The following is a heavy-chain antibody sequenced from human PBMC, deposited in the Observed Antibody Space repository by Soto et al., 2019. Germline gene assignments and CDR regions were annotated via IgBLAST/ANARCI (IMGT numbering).Heavy chain of an antibody. CDR3: AGQTFTIAAASFGTSNWFDP. Sequence: SETLSLTCTVSGVSINSPSHYWGWFRQPPWKGLEWIGSVFYSGRSYSTPSLKSRVTISVDTSKNQFSLSLTSVTASDTAVYFCAGQTFTIAAASFGTSNWFDPWAPGTLVTVSS. V-gene: IGHV4-39*01. CDR2: VFYSGRS. CDR1: GVSINSPSHY. J-gene: IGHJ5*02. D-gene: IGHD6-25*01.